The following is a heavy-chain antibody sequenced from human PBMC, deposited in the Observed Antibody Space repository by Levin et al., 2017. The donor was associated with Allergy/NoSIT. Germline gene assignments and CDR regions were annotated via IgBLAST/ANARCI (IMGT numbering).Heavy chain of an antibody. Sequence: GESLKISCAASGFTFNRYSMHWVRQAPGKGLEWISYIISTSSTLDYADSVKGRVTISRDNAKNSLYLQMNSLRAEDTAVYYCAREDGWNGKRALDYWGQGTLVTVSS. CDR3: AREDGWNGKRALDY. D-gene: IGHD1-1*01. CDR2: IISTSSTL. J-gene: IGHJ4*02. CDR1: GFTFNRYS. V-gene: IGHV3-48*01.